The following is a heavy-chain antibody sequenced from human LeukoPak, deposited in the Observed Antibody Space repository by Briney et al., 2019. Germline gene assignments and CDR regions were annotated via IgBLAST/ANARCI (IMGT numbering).Heavy chain of an antibody. CDR2: IYWNDDK. CDR1: GFSLSTSGVG. Sequence: SGPTLVKPTQTLTLTCTFSGFSLSTSGVGMGWIRQPPGKALEWLALIYWNDDKRYSPSLKSRLTITKDTSKNQVVLTMTNMDPVDRATYYCAHRHDYDFWSGLRVNWFDPWGQGTLVTVSS. V-gene: IGHV2-5*01. D-gene: IGHD3-3*01. CDR3: AHRHDYDFWSGLRVNWFDP. J-gene: IGHJ5*02.